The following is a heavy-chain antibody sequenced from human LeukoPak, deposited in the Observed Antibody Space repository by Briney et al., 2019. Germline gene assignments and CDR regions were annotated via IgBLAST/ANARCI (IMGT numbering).Heavy chain of an antibody. CDR2: ISYDGSFK. D-gene: IGHD5-18*01. J-gene: IGHJ4*02. CDR3: AKGGRVDTALVAYFDY. V-gene: IGHV3-30*18. Sequence: GGSLRLSCAASGLTFSSYGMHWVRQAPGKGLEWVAVISYDGSFKFYADSVKGRFAISRDNPMDTLYLQLNSLRDEDTAVYYCAKGGRVDTALVAYFDYWGQGTLVTVSS. CDR1: GLTFSSYG.